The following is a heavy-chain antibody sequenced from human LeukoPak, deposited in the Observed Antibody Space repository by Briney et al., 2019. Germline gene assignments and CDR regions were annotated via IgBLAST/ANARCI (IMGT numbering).Heavy chain of an antibody. J-gene: IGHJ4*02. D-gene: IGHD5-24*01. CDR1: GYTFTGYY. Sequence: EASVKVSCKASGYTFTGYYIQWMRQAPGQGLEWMGWINPDSGGTKYAQSLQGRVTMTRDTSISTAYMELSRLGSDDTAVYYCGRLREGLYHFDSWGQGTLVTVSS. CDR3: GRLREGLYHFDS. CDR2: INPDSGGT. V-gene: IGHV1-2*02.